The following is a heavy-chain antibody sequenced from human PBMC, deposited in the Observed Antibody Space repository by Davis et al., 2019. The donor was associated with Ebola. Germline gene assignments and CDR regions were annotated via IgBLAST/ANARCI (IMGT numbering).Heavy chain of an antibody. CDR2: LSTYDDQR. CDR3: ARDWNCTNGRCSDCFDP. V-gene: IGHV1-18*04. Sequence: SVTVSCQPSRYPFTRYGIIWVRQAPGQGLEWMGWLSTYDDQRRYAQKFQGRITMSTHTSTSTAYMELTSLRSDDTAVYYCARDWNCTNGRCSDCFDPWGQGTLVTVSS. CDR1: RYPFTRYG. J-gene: IGHJ5*02. D-gene: IGHD2-8*01.